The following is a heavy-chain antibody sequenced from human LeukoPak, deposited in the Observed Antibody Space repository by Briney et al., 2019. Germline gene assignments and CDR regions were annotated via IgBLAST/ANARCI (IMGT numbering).Heavy chain of an antibody. V-gene: IGHV3-9*01. CDR2: ISWNSGSI. CDR3: ARARFGENAVVSDY. D-gene: IGHD3-16*01. Sequence: PGRSLRLSCAASGFTFDDYAMHWVRHTPGKGLEWVSGISWNSGSIGYADSVKGRFTISRDNAKNSLYLQMNSLRAEDTAVYYCARARFGENAVVSDYWGQGTLVTVSS. CDR1: GFTFDDYA. J-gene: IGHJ4*02.